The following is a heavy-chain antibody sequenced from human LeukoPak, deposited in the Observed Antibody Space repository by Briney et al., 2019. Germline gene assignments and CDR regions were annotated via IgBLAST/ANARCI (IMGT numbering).Heavy chain of an antibody. CDR1: GGSFSGYY. J-gene: IGHJ6*02. D-gene: IGHD6-13*01. Sequence: PSETLSLTCAVYGGSFSGYYWSWIRQPPGKGLEWIGEINHSGSTNYNPSLKSRVTISVDTSKNQFSLKLSSVTAADTAVYYCAISSGQLVGVKNYGMDVWGQGTTVTVSS. V-gene: IGHV4-34*01. CDR2: INHSGST. CDR3: AISSGQLVGVKNYGMDV.